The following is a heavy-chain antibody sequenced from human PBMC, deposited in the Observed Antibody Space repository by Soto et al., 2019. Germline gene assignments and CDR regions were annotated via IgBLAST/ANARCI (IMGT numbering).Heavy chain of an antibody. Sequence: PSETLSLTCTVSGGSISSFSWSWIRQPPGKGLEWIGYIYFSGSTNYNPSLKSRVTISVDTSRNQFSLNLSSVTAADTAVYYCERRTGWSGMDVWGQGTTVTVSS. V-gene: IGHV4-59*01. CDR2: IYFSGST. CDR3: ERRTGWSGMDV. D-gene: IGHD6-19*01. CDR1: GGSISSFS. J-gene: IGHJ6*02.